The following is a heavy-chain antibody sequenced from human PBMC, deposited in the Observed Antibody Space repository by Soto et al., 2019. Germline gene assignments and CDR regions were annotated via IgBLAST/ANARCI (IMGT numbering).Heavy chain of an antibody. V-gene: IGHV4-34*01. D-gene: IGHD3-3*01. CDR3: AGPDFDGNTCRNWFDP. J-gene: IGHJ5*02. CDR1: GGSFSGHY. Sequence: SETLSLTCAVYGGSFSGHYWSWIRQSPEKGLEWIGEINHSGSTDYNPSLRSRVTISVDSSKNQFSLKVSSVTAADTAVYYCAGPDFDGNTCRNWFDPWGQGTLITVSS. CDR2: INHSGST.